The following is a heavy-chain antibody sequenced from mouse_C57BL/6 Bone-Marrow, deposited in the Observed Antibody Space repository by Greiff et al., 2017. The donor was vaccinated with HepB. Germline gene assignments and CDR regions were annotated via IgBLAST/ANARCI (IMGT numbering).Heavy chain of an antibody. CDR2: INPSNGGT. V-gene: IGHV1-53*01. CDR1: GYTFTSYW. Sequence: QVQLQQPGTELVKPGASVKLSCKASGYTFTSYWMHWVKQRPGQGLEWIGNINPSNGGTNYNEKFKSKATLTVDKSSSTAYMKLSSLTSEDSAVYCCATNYYDCGGDFDYWGQGTTLTVSS. CDR3: ATNYYDCGGDFDY. J-gene: IGHJ2*01. D-gene: IGHD2-4*01.